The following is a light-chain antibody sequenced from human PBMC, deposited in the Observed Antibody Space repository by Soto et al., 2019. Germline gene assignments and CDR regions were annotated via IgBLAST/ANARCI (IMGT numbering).Light chain of an antibody. CDR1: QGISNY. CDR3: QKYNSAPPWT. Sequence: DIQMTQSPSSLSASVGDRVTITCRASQGISNYLAWYQQKPGKVPTLLIYAASTLQSGVPSRFSGSGSGTDFTLTISSLQPEDVATYYWQKYNSAPPWTFGQGTKVEIK. J-gene: IGKJ1*01. CDR2: AAS. V-gene: IGKV1-27*01.